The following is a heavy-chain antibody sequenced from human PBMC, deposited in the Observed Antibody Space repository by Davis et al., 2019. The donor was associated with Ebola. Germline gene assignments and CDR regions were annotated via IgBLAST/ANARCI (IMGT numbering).Heavy chain of an antibody. CDR2: ISSSGSTI. Sequence: GGSLRLSCAASGFTFSDYYMSWIRQAPGKGLEWVSYISSSGSTIYYADSVKGRFTISRNNAKNSVYLQMNSLRAEDTAGYYCARDYRDDYVWGSYRLYYYYGMDVWGQGTTVTVSS. CDR1: GFTFSDYY. J-gene: IGHJ6*02. V-gene: IGHV3-11*01. CDR3: ARDYRDDYVWGSYRLYYYYGMDV. D-gene: IGHD3-16*02.